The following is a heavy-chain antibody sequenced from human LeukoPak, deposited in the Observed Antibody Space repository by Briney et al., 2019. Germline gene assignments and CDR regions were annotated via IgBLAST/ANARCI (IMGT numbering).Heavy chain of an antibody. V-gene: IGHV4-39*07. CDR3: ARDPGIVVVPAYENAFDI. CDR1: GGSISSSSYS. D-gene: IGHD2-2*01. Sequence: PSETLSLTCTVSGGSISSSSYSWGWIRQPPGKGLEWIGSIYYSGSTYYNPSLKSRVTISVDTSKNQFSLKLSSVTAADTAVYYCARDPGIVVVPAYENAFDIWGQGTMVTVSS. CDR2: IYYSGST. J-gene: IGHJ3*02.